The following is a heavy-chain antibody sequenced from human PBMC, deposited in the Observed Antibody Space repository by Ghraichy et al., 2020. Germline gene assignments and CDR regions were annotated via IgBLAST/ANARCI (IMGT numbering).Heavy chain of an antibody. V-gene: IGHV1-8*01. Sequence: ASVKVSCKASGYIFTTFDINWVRQATGQGLEWMGWMTSNSGDTGYAQKFQGRVTMTRNTSITTAYMELSNLTSEDTVVYYCARGAYYYDNVFFDPWGQGTLVTVSS. J-gene: IGHJ5*02. CDR1: GYIFTTFD. D-gene: IGHD3-22*01. CDR3: ARGAYYYDNVFFDP. CDR2: MTSNSGDT.